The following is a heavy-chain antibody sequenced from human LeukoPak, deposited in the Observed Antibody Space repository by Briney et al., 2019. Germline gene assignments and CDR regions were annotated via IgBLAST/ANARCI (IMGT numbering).Heavy chain of an antibody. CDR3: ARDDCSGGSCSGGHYLDY. V-gene: IGHV1-18*01. J-gene: IGHJ4*02. CDR1: GYMFIAYG. D-gene: IGHD2-15*01. CDR2: IGAKNGYT. Sequence: VASVKVSCKASGYMFIAYGFAWVRQAPGQGLEWLGWIGAKNGYTWYAQKFQDRITMTTDTSTTTAYMELRSLTSDDTAVYYCARDDCSGGSCSGGHYLDYWGQGSLVTVSS.